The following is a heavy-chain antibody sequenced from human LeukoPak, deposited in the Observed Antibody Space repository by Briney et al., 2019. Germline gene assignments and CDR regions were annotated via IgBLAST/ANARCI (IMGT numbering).Heavy chain of an antibody. CDR2: INHSGST. V-gene: IGHV4-34*01. CDR1: GGSFSGYY. CDR3: ATTEGLRMGDNWFDP. J-gene: IGHJ5*02. D-gene: IGHD2-8*01. Sequence: SETLSLTCAVYGGSFSGYYWSWIRQPPGKGLEWIGEINHSGSTNYNPSLKSRVTISVDTSKNQFSLKLSSVTAADTAVYYCATTEGLRMGDNWFDPWGQGTLVTVSS.